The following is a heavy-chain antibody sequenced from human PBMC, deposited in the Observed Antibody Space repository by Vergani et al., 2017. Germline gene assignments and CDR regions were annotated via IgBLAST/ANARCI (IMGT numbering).Heavy chain of an antibody. CDR1: GFTFDDYA. CDR2: ISWNSGSI. CDR3: ARDHCSSTSCYSDY. V-gene: IGHV3-9*01. Sequence: EVQLVESGGGLVQPGRSLRLSCAASGFTFDDYAMHWVRQAPGKGLEWVSGISWNSGSIGYADSVKGRFTISRDNAKNSLYLQMNSLRAEDTAVYYCARDHCSSTSCYSDYWGQGTLVTVSS. D-gene: IGHD2-2*01. J-gene: IGHJ4*02.